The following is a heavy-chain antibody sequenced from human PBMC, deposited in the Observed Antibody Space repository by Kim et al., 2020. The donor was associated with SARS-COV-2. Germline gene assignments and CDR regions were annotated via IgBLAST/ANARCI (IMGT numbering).Heavy chain of an antibody. CDR2: ISSNGGST. Sequence: GGSLRLSCSASGFTFSSYAMHWVRQAPGKGLEYVSAISSNGGSTYYADSVKGRFTISRDNSKNTLYLQMSSLRAEDTAVYYCVKAPSFNYYGSGSSMDVWGQGTTVTVSS. CDR1: GFTFSSYA. J-gene: IGHJ6*02. CDR3: VKAPSFNYYGSGSSMDV. D-gene: IGHD3-10*01. V-gene: IGHV3-64D*06.